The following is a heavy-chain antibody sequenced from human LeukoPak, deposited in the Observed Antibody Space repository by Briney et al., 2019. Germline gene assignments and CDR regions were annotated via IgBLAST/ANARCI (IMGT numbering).Heavy chain of an antibody. Sequence: PGGSLRLSCAASGFTFSNYWMHWVRQAPGKGLVWVSRINSDGSITNYADSVKGRFTVSRDNAKNTLYLQMNSLRVDDTAIYYCERDYGAWGQGTLVTVSP. CDR1: GFTFSNYW. J-gene: IGHJ5*02. V-gene: IGHV3-74*01. D-gene: IGHD4/OR15-4a*01. CDR2: INSDGSIT. CDR3: ERDYGA.